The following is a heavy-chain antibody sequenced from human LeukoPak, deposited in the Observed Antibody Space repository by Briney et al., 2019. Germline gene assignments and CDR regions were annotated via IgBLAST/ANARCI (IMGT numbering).Heavy chain of an antibody. CDR1: GFIFSSYG. CDR3: ASELAYCGGDCSSAFDI. V-gene: IGHV3-23*01. Sequence: GGSLRLSCAASGFIFSSYGMSWVRQAPGEGLEWVSAMGGGNTYYADSVKSRFTLSRDNSKNTQYLQMNSLRAEDTAVYYCASELAYCGGDCSSAFDIWGEGTMVTVPS. J-gene: IGHJ3*02. CDR2: MGGGNT. D-gene: IGHD2-21*02.